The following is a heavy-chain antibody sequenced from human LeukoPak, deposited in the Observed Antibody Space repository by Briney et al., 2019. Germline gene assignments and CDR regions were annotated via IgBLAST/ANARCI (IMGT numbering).Heavy chain of an antibody. D-gene: IGHD3-3*01. Sequence: SETLSLTCAVYGGSFSGYYWSWIRQPPGKGLEWLGEINHSGSTNYNPSLKSRVTISVDTSKNQFSLKLSSVTAADAAVYYCASKYYDFWSGYYYFDYWGQGTLVTVSS. CDR3: ASKYYDFWSGYYYFDY. V-gene: IGHV4-34*01. CDR2: INHSGST. CDR1: GGSFSGYY. J-gene: IGHJ4*02.